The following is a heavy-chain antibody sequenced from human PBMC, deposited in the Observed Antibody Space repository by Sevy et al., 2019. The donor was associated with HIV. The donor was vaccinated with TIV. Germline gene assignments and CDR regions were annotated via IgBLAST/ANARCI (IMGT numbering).Heavy chain of an antibody. Sequence: LSLTCAASGFTFSSYEMNWVRQAPGKGLEWVSYITNSGSAEYYSESVRGRFTISRDNTKNSLYLQMNSLRAEDTALYYCARDLPPSATTVAHFDYWGRGTLVTVSS. CDR3: ARDLPPSATTVAHFDY. CDR2: ITNSGSAE. CDR1: GFTFSSYE. J-gene: IGHJ4*02. V-gene: IGHV3-48*03. D-gene: IGHD4-17*01.